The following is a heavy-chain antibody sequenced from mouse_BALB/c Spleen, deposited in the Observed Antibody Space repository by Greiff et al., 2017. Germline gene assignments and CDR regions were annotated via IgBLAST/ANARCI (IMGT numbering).Heavy chain of an antibody. CDR2: INPNNGGT. Sequence: VQLQQSGPELVKPGASVKIPCKASGYTFTDYNMDWVKQSHGKSLEWIGDINPNNGGTIYNQKFKGKATLTVDKSSSTAYMELRSLTSEDTAVYYCARGDYDDYWGQGTTLTVSS. CDR3: ARGDYDDY. J-gene: IGHJ2*01. CDR1: GYTFTDYN. V-gene: IGHV1-18*01. D-gene: IGHD2-4*01.